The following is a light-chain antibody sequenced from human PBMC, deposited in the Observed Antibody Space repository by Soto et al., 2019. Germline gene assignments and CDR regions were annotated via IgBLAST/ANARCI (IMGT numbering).Light chain of an antibody. CDR1: QSVASRH. Sequence: EIGVTQSPVTLSLYTGERATLSCRASQSVASRHLAWYQQKPGQAPRLLIDGASSRAIHTPDRFSGSGSGTDFTLTIIFLQPEDVAGYRSQLSAFPLNTFCQGT. CDR3: QLSAFPLNT. V-gene: IGKV3-20*01. CDR2: GAS. J-gene: IGKJ5*01.